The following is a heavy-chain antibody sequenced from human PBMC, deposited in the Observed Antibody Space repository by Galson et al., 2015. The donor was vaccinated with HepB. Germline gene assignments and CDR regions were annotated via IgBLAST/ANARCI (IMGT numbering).Heavy chain of an antibody. CDR2: ISSSSTTI. CDR3: ARDGPNGGYSYGQLRPDVFDI. Sequence: PLRLDCVAHTFIFSTHSMDWVRQAQGKGLEWVSYISSSSTTIYYADSVKGRFTISRYNSKNTLYLQMNSLRAEDTAVYYCARDGPNGGYSYGQLRPDVFDIWGQGTLVTVSS. CDR1: TFIFSTHS. D-gene: IGHD5-18*01. J-gene: IGHJ3*02. V-gene: IGHV3-48*01.